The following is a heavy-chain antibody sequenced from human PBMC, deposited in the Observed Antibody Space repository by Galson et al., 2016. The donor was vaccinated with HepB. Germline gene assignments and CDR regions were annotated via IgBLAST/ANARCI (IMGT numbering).Heavy chain of an antibody. V-gene: IGHV3-66*01. CDR3: ARNRHCSGGSCYGA. Sequence: SLRLSCAASGFTVSNSCMRWVRQAPGKGLEWVSLIYNGGSTYYADSVKGRFTISRDSSKNTLYLQMNSLRAEDTAVYYCARNRHCSGGSCYGARGQGTLVTVSS. CDR1: GFTVSNSC. D-gene: IGHD2-15*01. CDR2: IYNGGST. J-gene: IGHJ4*02.